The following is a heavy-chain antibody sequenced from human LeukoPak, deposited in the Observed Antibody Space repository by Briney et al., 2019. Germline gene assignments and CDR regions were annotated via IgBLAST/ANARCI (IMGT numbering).Heavy chain of an antibody. CDR3: ARAQHRGWGFDY. J-gene: IGHJ4*02. CDR1: GFTVSSNY. D-gene: IGHD1-26*01. V-gene: IGHV3-53*05. CDR2: IYSGGST. Sequence: PGGSLRLSCAASGFTVSSNYMSWVRQAPGKGLEWVSVIYSGGSTYYADSVKGRFTISRDNSQNTLHLQMNSLRAEDTAVYYCARAQHRGWGFDYWGQGTLVTVSS.